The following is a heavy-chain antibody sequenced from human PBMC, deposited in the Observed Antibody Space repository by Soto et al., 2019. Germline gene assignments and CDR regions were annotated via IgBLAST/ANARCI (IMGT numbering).Heavy chain of an antibody. V-gene: IGHV4-34*01. CDR1: GGSFSGYY. D-gene: IGHD2-15*01. Sequence: ASETLSLTCAVYGGSFSGYYWSWIRQPPGKGLEWIGEINHSGSTNYNPSLKSRVTISVDTSKNQFSLKLSSVTAADTAVYYCASATTICSGGSCYRYYIDYWGQGTLVTVSS. CDR2: INHSGST. CDR3: ASATTICSGGSCYRYYIDY. J-gene: IGHJ4*02.